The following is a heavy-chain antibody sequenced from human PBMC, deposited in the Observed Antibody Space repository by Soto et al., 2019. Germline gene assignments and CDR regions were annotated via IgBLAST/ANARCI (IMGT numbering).Heavy chain of an antibody. CDR2: IIPIFGTA. J-gene: IGHJ6*02. D-gene: IGHD2-8*01. Sequence: QVQLVQSGAEVKKPGSSVKVSCKASGGTFSSYAISWVRQAPGQGLEWMGGIIPIFGTANYAQKFQGRVTITADESTSTAYMELSSLRSEDTAVYYCARKGCTNGVCYRYYYYYGMDVWGQGTTVTVSS. V-gene: IGHV1-69*01. CDR1: GGTFSSYA. CDR3: ARKGCTNGVCYRYYYYYGMDV.